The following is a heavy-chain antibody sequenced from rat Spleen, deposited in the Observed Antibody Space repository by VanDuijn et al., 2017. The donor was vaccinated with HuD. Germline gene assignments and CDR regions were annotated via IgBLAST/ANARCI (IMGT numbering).Heavy chain of an antibody. D-gene: IGHD1-11*01. CDR1: GHSIPSSH. CDR3: ARWDGTGYVMDA. CDR2: IPYIGTT. Sequence: EVHLPGSGPGLVKPSHSLSLTCSVTGHSIPSSHRWNRLRRFPGNKMEWMGFIPYIGTTTYNPSLKSRISITRDTSKNQFFLQLNTVTTEDTATYYCARWDGTGYVMDAWGQGASVTVSS. V-gene: IGHV3-1*01. J-gene: IGHJ4*01.